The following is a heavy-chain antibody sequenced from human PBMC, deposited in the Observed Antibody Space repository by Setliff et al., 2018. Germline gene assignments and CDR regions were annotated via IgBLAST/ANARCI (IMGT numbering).Heavy chain of an antibody. CDR2: IYWNDDK. CDR3: ARIHRTIFGHAFDI. D-gene: IGHD3-3*01. CDR1: GFSLSTTGVG. V-gene: IGHV2-5*01. J-gene: IGHJ3*02. Sequence: GSGPTLVNPTQTLTLTCTFSGFSLSTTGVGVGWIRQPPGKALEWLALIYWNDDKRYSPSLKSRLTITKDTSKNQVVLTMTNMDPVDTATYYCARIHRTIFGHAFDIWGQGTMVTVSS.